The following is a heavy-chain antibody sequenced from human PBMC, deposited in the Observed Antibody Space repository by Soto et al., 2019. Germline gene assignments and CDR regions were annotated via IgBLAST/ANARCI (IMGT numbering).Heavy chain of an antibody. V-gene: IGHV3-21*04. Sequence: GGSLRLSCAASGFTFSSYSMNWVRQAPGKGLEWVSSISSSSSYIYYADSVKGRFTISRDNSKNTLYLQMNSLRAEDTAVYYCARYQLKGMDVWGQGTTVTVSS. CDR1: GFTFSSYS. D-gene: IGHD2-2*01. CDR3: ARYQLKGMDV. CDR2: ISSSSSYI. J-gene: IGHJ6*02.